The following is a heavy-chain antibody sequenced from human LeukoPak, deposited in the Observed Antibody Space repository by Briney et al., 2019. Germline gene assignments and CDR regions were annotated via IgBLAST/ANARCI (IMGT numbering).Heavy chain of an antibody. CDR1: GGSFSGHY. Sequence: SETLSLTCAVHGGSFSGHYWSWIRQPPGKGLEWIGEINHSGSTNYNPSLKSRVTRSVDTSKNQFSLNLNSVAAADTAVYYCASGGVYGSGSHWFDPWGQGTLVTVSS. CDR2: INHSGST. D-gene: IGHD3-10*01. CDR3: ASGGVYGSGSHWFDP. J-gene: IGHJ5*02. V-gene: IGHV4-34*01.